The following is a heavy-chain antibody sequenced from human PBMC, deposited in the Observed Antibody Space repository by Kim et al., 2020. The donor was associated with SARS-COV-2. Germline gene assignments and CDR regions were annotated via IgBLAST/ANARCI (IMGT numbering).Heavy chain of an antibody. CDR2: IYYSGST. CDR3: ARDYDSYGFRVGMDV. Sequence: SETLSLTCTVSGGSISSYYWSWIRQPPGKGLEWIGYIYYSGSTNYNPSLKSRVTISVDTSKNQFSLKLSSVTAADTAVYYCARDYDSYGFRVGMDVWGQGTTVTVSS. CDR1: GGSISSYY. D-gene: IGHD5-18*01. V-gene: IGHV4-59*01. J-gene: IGHJ6*02.